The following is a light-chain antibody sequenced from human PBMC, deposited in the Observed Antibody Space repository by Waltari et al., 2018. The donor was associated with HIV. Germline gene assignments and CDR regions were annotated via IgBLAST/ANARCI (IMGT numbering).Light chain of an antibody. CDR1: TSAVGGYSY. J-gene: IGLJ2*01. CDR2: EVT. CDR3: SSYTSSSTVV. V-gene: IGLV2-14*01. Sequence: QSALTQPASVSGPPGQSITIPCTGTTSAVGGYSYVSWYQQHPGNAPKLLIYEVTNRPSGVSNRFSGSKSGNTASLTISGLQADDEADYYCSSYTSSSTVVFGGGTKLTVL.